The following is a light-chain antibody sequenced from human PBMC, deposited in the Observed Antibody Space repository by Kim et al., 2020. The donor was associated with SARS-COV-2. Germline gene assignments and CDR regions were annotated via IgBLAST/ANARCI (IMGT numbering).Light chain of an antibody. Sequence: GQSITISFTGTSSDVGSYNLVSWYQQHPGKAPKLMIYEVSKRPSGVSNRFSGSKSGNTASLTISGLHAEDEADYYCCSYAGSSTVVFGGGTQLTVL. V-gene: IGLV2-23*02. CDR3: CSYAGSSTVV. J-gene: IGLJ2*01. CDR2: EVS. CDR1: SSDVGSYNL.